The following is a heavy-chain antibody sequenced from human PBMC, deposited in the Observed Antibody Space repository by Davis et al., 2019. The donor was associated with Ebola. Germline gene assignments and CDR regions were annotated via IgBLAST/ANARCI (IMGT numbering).Heavy chain of an antibody. V-gene: IGHV1-69*04. CDR3: ASRGDVRFLEFYGMDV. CDR1: GGTFSSYA. J-gene: IGHJ6*02. Sequence: SVKVSCKASGGTFSSYAISWVRQAPGQGLEWMGRIIPILGIANYAQKFQGRVTITADESTSTAYMELSSLRSEDTAVYYCASRGDVRFLEFYGMDVWGQGTTVTVSS. D-gene: IGHD3-3*01. CDR2: IIPILGIA.